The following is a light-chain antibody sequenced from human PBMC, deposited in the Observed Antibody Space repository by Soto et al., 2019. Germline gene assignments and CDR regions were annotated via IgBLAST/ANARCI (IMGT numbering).Light chain of an antibody. J-gene: IGKJ4*01. CDR2: DAS. V-gene: IGKV3-11*01. Sequence: EIVLTQSPATLSLSPGERATLSCRASQSVSSYLAWYQQKPGQAPRLLIYDASNRATGIPARFSGSGSGTDFTFSISSLAPEDFAIYYCQQRSNSELTFGGWTKVEIK. CDR3: QQRSNSELT. CDR1: QSVSSY.